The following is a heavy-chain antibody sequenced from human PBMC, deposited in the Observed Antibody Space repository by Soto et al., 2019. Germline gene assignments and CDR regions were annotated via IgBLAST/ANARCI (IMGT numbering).Heavy chain of an antibody. D-gene: IGHD1-1*01. CDR2: IYYSGGT. V-gene: IGHV4-59*12. J-gene: IGHJ6*02. CDR3: ARGRGSTRNWPPSGREIYYYYGMDV. Sequence: PSETLSLTCTVAGGSISSYYWSWIRQPPGKGLEWIGYIYYSGGTNYNPSLKSRVTISVDTSKNQFSLKLSSVTAADTAVYYCARGRGSTRNWPPSGREIYYYYGMDVWGQGTTVTVSS. CDR1: GGSISSYY.